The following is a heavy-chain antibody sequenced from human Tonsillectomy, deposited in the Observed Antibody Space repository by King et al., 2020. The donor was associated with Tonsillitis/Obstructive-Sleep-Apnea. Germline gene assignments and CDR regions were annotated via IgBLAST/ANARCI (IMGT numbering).Heavy chain of an antibody. J-gene: IGHJ5*02. V-gene: IGHV4-4*02. D-gene: IGHD5-12*01. Sequence: VQLQESGPGLVKPSGTLSLTCAVSGGSISSSNWWSWVRQPPGKGLEWIGEIYHSGSTNYNPSLKSRVTISVDKSKNQFSLKLGSVTAADTAVYYCAGEGGYSGSTDNWFDPWGQGTLVTVSS. CDR1: GGSISSSNW. CDR3: AGEGGYSGSTDNWFDP. CDR2: IYHSGST.